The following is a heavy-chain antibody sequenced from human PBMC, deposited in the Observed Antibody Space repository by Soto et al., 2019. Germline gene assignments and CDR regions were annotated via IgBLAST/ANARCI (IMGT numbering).Heavy chain of an antibody. J-gene: IGHJ6*02. Sequence: KQSQTLSLTCAVYGGSFSGYYWSWIRQPPGKGLEWIGEINHSGSTNYNPSLKSRVTISVDTSKNQFSLKLSSVTAADTAVYYCARVRALGYCSGGSCRPQGHYYYYGMDVWGQGTTVTVSS. CDR2: INHSGST. CDR1: GGSFSGYY. V-gene: IGHV4-34*01. CDR3: ARVRALGYCSGGSCRPQGHYYYYGMDV. D-gene: IGHD2-15*01.